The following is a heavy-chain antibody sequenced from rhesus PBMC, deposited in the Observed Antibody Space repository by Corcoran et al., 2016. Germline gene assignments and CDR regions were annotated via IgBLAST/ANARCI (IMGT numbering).Heavy chain of an antibody. V-gene: IGHV2S1*01. CDR1: GSSLSTSGMG. CDR2: LYWDDDK. CDR3: ARGGGSSPFDY. D-gene: IGHD4-29*01. Sequence: QLTLKEPGPALVKPTQTLTLTCPFSGSSLSTSGMGVGWSRHPPGKALEWPASLYWDDDKYYSTSLKSRLTISKDTSKNQVVLTMTNMDPVDTATYYCARGGGSSPFDYWGQGVLVTVSS. J-gene: IGHJ4*01.